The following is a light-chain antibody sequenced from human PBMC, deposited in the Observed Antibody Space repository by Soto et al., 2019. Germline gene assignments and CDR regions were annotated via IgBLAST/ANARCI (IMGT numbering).Light chain of an antibody. J-gene: IGKJ1*01. Sequence: EIVLTQSPVTLSLSPGERATFSCRASQSVSSNYLAWYQQKPGQAPRLLIYGAFKRATGIPDRFSGSGSGTDFTLTISRMEPEGLAVYCCQQYGSSPRTCGQGTQVDIK. CDR2: GAF. CDR1: QSVSSNY. V-gene: IGKV3-20*01. CDR3: QQYGSSPRT.